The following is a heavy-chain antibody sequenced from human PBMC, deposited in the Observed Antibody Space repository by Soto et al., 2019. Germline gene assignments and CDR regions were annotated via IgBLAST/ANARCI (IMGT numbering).Heavy chain of an antibody. J-gene: IGHJ4*02. CDR3: ATLAVAGLDYFDY. V-gene: IGHV1-2*02. CDR1: GYTFTVYY. D-gene: IGHD6-19*01. CDR2: INPNSGGT. Sequence: ASVKVSCKASGYTFTVYYMHCVLQSPVQGLDWMGCINPNSGGTNYAQKFQGRVTMTRDTSISTAYMELSRLRSDDTAVYYCATLAVAGLDYFDYWGQGTLVTVSS.